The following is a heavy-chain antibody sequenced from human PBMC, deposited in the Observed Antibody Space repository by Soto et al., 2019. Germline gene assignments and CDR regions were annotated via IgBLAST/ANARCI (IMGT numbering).Heavy chain of an antibody. V-gene: IGHV3-23*01. CDR3: ARSIAGPDVFDI. J-gene: IGHJ3*02. D-gene: IGHD6-13*01. CDR1: GFTFSSYA. Sequence: GGSLRLSCAASGFTFSSYAMSWVRQAPGKGLEWVSAISGSGGSTYYADSVKGRFTISRDNSKNTLYLQMNFLRAEDTAVYYCARSIAGPDVFDIWGQGTMVTVSS. CDR2: ISGSGGST.